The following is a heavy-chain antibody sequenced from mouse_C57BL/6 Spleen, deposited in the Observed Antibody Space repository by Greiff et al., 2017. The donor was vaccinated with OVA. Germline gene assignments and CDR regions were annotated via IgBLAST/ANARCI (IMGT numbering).Heavy chain of an antibody. CDR3: ARTDYYGSSHYFDY. V-gene: IGHV1-66*01. CDR2: IYPGSGDT. Sequence: VQVVESGPELVKPGASVKISCKASGYSFTSYYIHWVKQRPGQGLEWIGWIYPGSGDTKYNEKFKGKATLTADTSSSTAYMQLSSLTSEDSAVYYGARTDYYGSSHYFDYWGQGTTLTVSS. J-gene: IGHJ2*01. CDR1: GYSFTSYY. D-gene: IGHD1-1*01.